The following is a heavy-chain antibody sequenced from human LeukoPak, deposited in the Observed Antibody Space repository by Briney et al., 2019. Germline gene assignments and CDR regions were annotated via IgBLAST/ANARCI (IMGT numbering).Heavy chain of an antibody. CDR1: GFTFSSYA. CDR3: AKGRLDCSSTSCYSYYFDY. D-gene: IGHD2-2*01. Sequence: GGSLRLSCAASGFTFSSYAMSWVRQAPGKGLEWVSAISGSGGSTYYAESVKGRFTISRDNSKNTLYLQMNSLRAEDTAVYYCAKGRLDCSSTSCYSYYFDYWGQGTLVTVSS. J-gene: IGHJ4*02. V-gene: IGHV3-23*01. CDR2: ISGSGGST.